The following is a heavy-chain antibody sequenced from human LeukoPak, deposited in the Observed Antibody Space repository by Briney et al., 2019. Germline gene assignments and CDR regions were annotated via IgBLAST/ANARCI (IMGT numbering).Heavy chain of an antibody. J-gene: IGHJ4*02. Sequence: GGSLRLSCAVSGFTFSNYALSWVRQAPGKGLEWLSAITGSGDITYYADSVKGRFTVSRDISKNTLYLQMNSLRAEDTAVYYCAKDQVGAAAGTFEVDYWGQGTLVTVSS. D-gene: IGHD6-13*01. V-gene: IGHV3-23*01. CDR2: ITGSGDIT. CDR3: AKDQVGAAAGTFEVDY. CDR1: GFTFSNYA.